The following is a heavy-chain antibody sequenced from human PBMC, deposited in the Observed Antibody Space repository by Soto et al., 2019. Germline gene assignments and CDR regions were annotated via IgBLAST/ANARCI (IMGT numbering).Heavy chain of an antibody. V-gene: IGHV4-30-2*01. CDR3: AINADV. J-gene: IGHJ6*02. CDR1: GGSISSGYS. Sequence: SETLSLTCAVSGGSISSGYSWSWIRQPPGKGLEWIGYIYHSGSTYYNPSLKSRVTISVDTSKNQLSLKLSSVIAADSAVYYCAINADVWGQGTTVTVSS. CDR2: IYHSGST. D-gene: IGHD3-16*01.